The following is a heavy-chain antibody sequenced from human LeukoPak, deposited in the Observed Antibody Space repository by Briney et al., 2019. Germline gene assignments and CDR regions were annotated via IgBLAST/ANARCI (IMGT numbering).Heavy chain of an antibody. CDR3: AKIGSSPLY. Sequence: GGSLRLSCAASGFTFSSYSMNWVRQAPGKGLEWVSYISSSSSTIYYADSVKGRFTISRDNSKNTLYLQMSGLRAEDTAMYYCAKIGSSPLYWGQGTLVTVSS. V-gene: IGHV3-48*01. CDR2: ISSSSSTI. D-gene: IGHD6-6*01. J-gene: IGHJ4*02. CDR1: GFTFSSYS.